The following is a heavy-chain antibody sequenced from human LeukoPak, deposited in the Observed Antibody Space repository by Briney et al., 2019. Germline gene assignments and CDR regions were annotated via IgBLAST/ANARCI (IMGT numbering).Heavy chain of an antibody. CDR1: GFTFSSYA. CDR3: ARGGSYDILTGPIYARGFDY. J-gene: IGHJ4*02. CDR2: INHSGST. D-gene: IGHD3-9*01. Sequence: GSLRLSCAASGFTFSSYAMHWVRQAPGKGLEWIGEINHSGSTNYNPSLKSRVTISVDTSKNQFSLKLSSVTAADTAVYYCARGGSYDILTGPIYARGFDYWGQGTLVTVSS. V-gene: IGHV4-34*01.